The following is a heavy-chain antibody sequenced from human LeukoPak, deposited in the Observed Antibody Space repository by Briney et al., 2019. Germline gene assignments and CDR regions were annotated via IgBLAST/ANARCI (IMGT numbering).Heavy chain of an antibody. CDR3: ARDSTYYYDSGSSGPHYFDN. CDR2: ISSGGTYE. D-gene: IGHD3-10*01. Sequence: QPGRSLRLSCAASGFTFSSYAMHWVRQAPGKGLEWVSLISSGGTYEYYADSVKGRFTISRDNSKNTLYLQLNSLRAEDTAVYYCARDSTYYYDSGSSGPHYFDNWGQGTLVTVSS. J-gene: IGHJ4*02. CDR1: GFTFSSYA. V-gene: IGHV3-30-3*01.